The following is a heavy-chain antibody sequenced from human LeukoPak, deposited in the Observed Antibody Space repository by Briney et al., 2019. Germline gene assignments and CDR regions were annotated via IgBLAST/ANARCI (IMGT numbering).Heavy chain of an antibody. V-gene: IGHV1-24*01. CDR3: ATDPLYCSGGSCYEI. J-gene: IGHJ4*02. D-gene: IGHD2-15*01. CDR2: FDPEDGET. CDR1: GYTFTSYD. Sequence: ASVKVSCKASGYTFTSYDINWVRQAPGKGLEWMGGFDPEDGETIYAQKFQGRVTMTEDTSTDTAYMELSSLRSEDTAVYYCATDPLYCSGGSCYEIWGQGTLVTVSS.